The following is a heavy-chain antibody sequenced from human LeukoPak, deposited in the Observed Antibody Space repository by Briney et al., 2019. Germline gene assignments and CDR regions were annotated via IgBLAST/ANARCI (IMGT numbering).Heavy chain of an antibody. V-gene: IGHV3-30*18. D-gene: IGHD3-10*01. J-gene: IGHJ4*02. CDR3: AKEDYDGSGSYLGY. CDR2: ISYDGTNQ. CDR1: GFTLSSYG. Sequence: GRSLRLSCAASGFTLSSYGMHWVRQAPGKGLEWVAVISYDGTNQYYADSVKGRFTVSRDNSKNALYLRMNSLRAEDTAVYHCAKEDYDGSGSYLGYWGQGTLVTVSS.